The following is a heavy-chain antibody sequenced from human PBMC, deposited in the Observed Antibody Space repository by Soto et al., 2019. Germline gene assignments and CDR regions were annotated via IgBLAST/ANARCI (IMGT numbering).Heavy chain of an antibody. CDR3: ARYIVVVPAAIPVGNWFDP. CDR2: IYHSGST. CDR1: GGSISSGGYS. Sequence: SETLSLTCAVSGGSISSGGYSWSWIRQPPGKGLEWIGYIYHSGSTYYNPSLKSRVTISVDRSKNQFSLKLSSVTAADTAVYYCARYIVVVPAAIPVGNWFDPWGQGTLVTVYS. D-gene: IGHD2-2*02. J-gene: IGHJ5*02. V-gene: IGHV4-30-2*01.